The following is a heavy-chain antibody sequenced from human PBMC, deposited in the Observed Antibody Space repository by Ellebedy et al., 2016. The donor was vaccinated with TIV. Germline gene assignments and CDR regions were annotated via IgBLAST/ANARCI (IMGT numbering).Heavy chain of an antibody. D-gene: IGHD6-25*01. CDR2: ISSDGNIK. CDR3: ARGSEGSGFDY. J-gene: IGHJ4*02. Sequence: PGGSLRLSCAASPFTFNSYTIHWVRQAPGKGLEWVAFISSDGNIKDYADSVKGRFTISRDNSKKTVYLQMNSLRSGDTAVHYCARGSEGSGFDYWGQGTLVTVSS. CDR1: PFTFNSYT. V-gene: IGHV3-30-3*01.